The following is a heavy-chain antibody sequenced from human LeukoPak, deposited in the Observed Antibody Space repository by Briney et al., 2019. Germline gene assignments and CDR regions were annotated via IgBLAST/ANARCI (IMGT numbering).Heavy chain of an antibody. CDR3: ASSDIPVVPDNNWFDP. Sequence: SGGSLRLSCAASGFTFGSYSMNWVRQAPGKGLEWVSSISSSSSYIYYADSVKGRFTISRDNAKNSLYLQMNSLRAEDTAVCYCASSDIPVVPDNNWFDPWGQGTLVTVSS. CDR2: ISSSSSYI. J-gene: IGHJ5*02. CDR1: GFTFGSYS. V-gene: IGHV3-21*01. D-gene: IGHD2-2*01.